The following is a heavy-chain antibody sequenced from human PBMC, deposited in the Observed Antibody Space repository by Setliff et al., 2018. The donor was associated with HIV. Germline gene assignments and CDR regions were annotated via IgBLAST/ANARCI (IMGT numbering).Heavy chain of an antibody. CDR2: TYYTGNT. V-gene: IGHV4-59*11. Sequence: SETLSLTCTVSGGSINSHHWNWTRQPPGKELEWIGSTYYTGNTAYNPSLKRRVTISLHTPKTHFSLKLSSVTAADTAVYYCARSPGFWYFDLWGPGTLVTVSS. CDR1: GGSINSHH. J-gene: IGHJ2*01. CDR3: ARSPGFWYFDL.